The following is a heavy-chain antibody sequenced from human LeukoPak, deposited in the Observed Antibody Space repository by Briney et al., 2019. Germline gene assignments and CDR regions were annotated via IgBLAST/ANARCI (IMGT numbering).Heavy chain of an antibody. Sequence: GGSLRLSCAASGFTFSNYAMAWVRQAPGKGLEWVSSITSSGNRYYAGSVKGRFTISRDNSKNTVYMQMTSLRAEDTAVYYCAKGDYGDCYWGQGTLVTVSS. V-gene: IGHV3-23*01. D-gene: IGHD4-17*01. CDR2: ITSSGNR. CDR3: AKGDYGDCY. CDR1: GFTFSNYA. J-gene: IGHJ4*02.